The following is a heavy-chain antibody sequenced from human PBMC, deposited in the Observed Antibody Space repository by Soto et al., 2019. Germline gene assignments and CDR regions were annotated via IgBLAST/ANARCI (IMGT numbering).Heavy chain of an antibody. V-gene: IGHV3-64*01. J-gene: IGHJ4*02. CDR2: ISSNGGST. CDR3: ARDLRALEDKYYDFWSGSFFDY. CDR1: GFTFSSYA. D-gene: IGHD3-3*01. Sequence: PGGSLRLSCAASGFTFSSYAMHWVRQAPGKGLEYVSAISSNGGSTYYANSVKGRFTISRDNSKNTLYLQMGSLRAEDMAVYYCARDLRALEDKYYDFWSGSFFDYWGQGTLVTVSS.